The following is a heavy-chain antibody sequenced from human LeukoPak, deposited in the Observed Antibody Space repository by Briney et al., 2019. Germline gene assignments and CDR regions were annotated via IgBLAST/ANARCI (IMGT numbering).Heavy chain of an antibody. CDR3: ARALAPDRGENWFDP. D-gene: IGHD3-10*01. J-gene: IGHJ5*02. CDR2: IYYSGST. CDR1: GGSISSSSYY. V-gene: IGHV4-39*07. Sequence: PSETLSLTCTVSGGSISSSSYYWGWIRQPPGKGLEWIGSIYYSGSTYYNPSLKSRVTISVDTSKNQFSLKLSSVTAADTAVYYCARALAPDRGENWFDPWGQGTLVTVSS.